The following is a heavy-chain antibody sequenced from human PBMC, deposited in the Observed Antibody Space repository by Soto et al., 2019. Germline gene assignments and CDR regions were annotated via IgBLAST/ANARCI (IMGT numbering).Heavy chain of an antibody. V-gene: IGHV7-4-1*01. CDR1: GYTFTSYA. J-gene: IGHJ4*02. Sequence: ASVKVSCKASGYTFTSYAMNWVRQAPGQGLEWMGWINTNTGNPTYAQGFTGRFVFSLGTSVSTAYLQICSLKAEDTAVYYCARGGDDGNSWYYFDYWGQGTLVTVSS. CDR2: INTNTGNP. CDR3: ARGGDDGNSWYYFDY. D-gene: IGHD2-8*01.